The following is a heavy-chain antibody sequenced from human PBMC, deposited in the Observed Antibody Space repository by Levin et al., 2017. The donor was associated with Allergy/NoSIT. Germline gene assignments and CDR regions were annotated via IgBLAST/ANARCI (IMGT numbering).Heavy chain of an antibody. CDR3: AKDVNVFGPVAGTYDY. J-gene: IGHJ4*02. D-gene: IGHD6-19*01. CDR1: GFTFSSYA. CDR2: ISGSGGST. V-gene: IGHV3-23*01. Sequence: GGSLRLSCAASGFTFSSYAMSWVRQAPGKGLEWVSAISGSGGSTYYADSVKGRFTISRDNSKNTLYLQMNSLRAEDTAVYYCAKDVNVFGPVAGTYDYWGQGTLVTVSS.